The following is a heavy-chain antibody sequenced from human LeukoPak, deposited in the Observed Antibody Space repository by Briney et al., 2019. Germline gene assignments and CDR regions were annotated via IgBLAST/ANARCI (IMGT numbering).Heavy chain of an antibody. D-gene: IGHD2-8*01. CDR1: GFTFSSYA. CDR2: ISYDGSNK. J-gene: IGHJ4*02. Sequence: GSLRLSCAASGFTFSSYAMHWVRQAPGKGLEWVAVISYDGSNKYYADSVKGRFTISRDNSKNTLYLQMNSLRAEDTAVYYCARDKAVGVIDYWGQGTLVTVSS. V-gene: IGHV3-30*04. CDR3: ARDKAVGVIDY.